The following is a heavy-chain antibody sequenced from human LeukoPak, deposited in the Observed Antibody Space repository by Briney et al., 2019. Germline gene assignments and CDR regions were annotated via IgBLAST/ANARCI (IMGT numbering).Heavy chain of an antibody. Sequence: PGGSLRLSCAASGFTFSSYAMSWVRQAPGKGLEWVSVISGGGGSTSYADSVKGRFTISRDNSKNTLYLQMNSLRAEDTALYYCAKDRLSAPIAPRFDPWGQGTQVTVSS. CDR3: AKDRLSAPIAPRFDP. CDR1: GFTFSSYA. V-gene: IGHV3-23*01. D-gene: IGHD2-2*01. J-gene: IGHJ5*02. CDR2: ISGGGGST.